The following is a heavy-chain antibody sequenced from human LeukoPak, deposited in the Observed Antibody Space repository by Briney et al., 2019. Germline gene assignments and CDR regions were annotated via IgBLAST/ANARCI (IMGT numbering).Heavy chain of an antibody. D-gene: IGHD3-22*01. CDR2: IRYSGSA. J-gene: IGHJ4*02. Sequence: SETLSLTCTVSGGSISSYYWSWIRQPPGEGLEWIGYIRYSGSANYNPSLRSRVTISIDTSKNQFSLKLRSVTAADTAVYHCARLVYDSRGYYFDYWGQGTLVTVSS. V-gene: IGHV4-59*08. CDR1: GGSISSYY. CDR3: ARLVYDSRGYYFDY.